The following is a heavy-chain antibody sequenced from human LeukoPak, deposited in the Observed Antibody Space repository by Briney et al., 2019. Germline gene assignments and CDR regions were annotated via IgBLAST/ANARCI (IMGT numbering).Heavy chain of an antibody. J-gene: IGHJ5*02. CDR2: IYYSGST. CDR3: ARGPPYYDFWSGYPLIRYTFDP. V-gene: IGHV4-31*03. D-gene: IGHD3-3*01. Sequence: SETLSLTCTVSGGSISSGGYYWSWIRQHPGKGLEWIGYIYYSGSTYYNPSLKSRVTISVDTSKNQFSLKLSSVTAADTAVYYCARGPPYYDFWSGYPLIRYTFDPWGQGTLVTVSS. CDR1: GGSISSGGYY.